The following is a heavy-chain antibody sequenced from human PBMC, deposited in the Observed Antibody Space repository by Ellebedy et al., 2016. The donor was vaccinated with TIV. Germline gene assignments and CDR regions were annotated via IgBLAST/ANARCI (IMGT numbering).Heavy chain of an antibody. V-gene: IGHV3-23*01. D-gene: IGHD2-15*01. CDR2: ISGSGGDT. CDR3: AKAFGGSSYHYIDS. CDR1: GFTFTNYA. J-gene: IGHJ4*02. Sequence: GESLKISCAASGFTFTNYAMKWVRQAPGKGLEWVSVISGSGGDTYYAGSVKGRFTISRDDSKNTLYLQMDNLRPEDTAVYYYAKAFGGSSYHYIDSWGQGTLVAVSS.